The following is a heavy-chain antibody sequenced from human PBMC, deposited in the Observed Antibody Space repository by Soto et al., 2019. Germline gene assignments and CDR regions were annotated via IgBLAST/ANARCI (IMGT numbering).Heavy chain of an antibody. J-gene: IGHJ6*02. CDR1: GCSISSSRCH. V-gene: IGHV4-39*01. D-gene: IGHD3-9*01. CDR3: ARQRLRYFGRADYGMDV. CDR2: IKYSGST. Sequence: PSEILSLTCTVSGCSISSSRCHWGWIRQHPGKGLEWIASIKYSGSTFYNPSLKSRVTLSVDTSKNQFSLKLSSVTAADTAVYYCARQRLRYFGRADYGMDVWGQGTTVTVSS.